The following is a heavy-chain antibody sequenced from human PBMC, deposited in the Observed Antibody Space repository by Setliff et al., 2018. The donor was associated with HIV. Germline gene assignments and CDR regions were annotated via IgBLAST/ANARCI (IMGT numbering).Heavy chain of an antibody. CDR2: IKSKRDGGTI. CDR1: GFTFSSYG. D-gene: IGHD2-2*01. CDR3: ATKPPAADFQH. Sequence: GGSLRLSCAASGFTFSSYGMHWVRQAPGKGLEWVARIKSKRDGGTIDYAAPVKGRFTISRDDSKNMLYLQMNSLKTEDTAVYYCATKPPAADFQHWGQGTLVTVSS. J-gene: IGHJ1*01. V-gene: IGHV3-15*01.